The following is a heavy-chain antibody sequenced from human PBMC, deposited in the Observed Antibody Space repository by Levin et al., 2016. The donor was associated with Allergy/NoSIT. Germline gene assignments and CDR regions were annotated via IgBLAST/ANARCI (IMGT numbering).Heavy chain of an antibody. J-gene: IGHJ4*02. Sequence: WVRQAPGQGLEWMGWINPSSGALNYAPKFQGRVTMTRDTSITTAYMELGSLSSGDTAVYYCARSSVSYNEFAFWGQGTLVTVSS. CDR2: INPSSGAL. CDR3: ARSSVSYNEFAF. V-gene: IGHV1-2*02. D-gene: IGHD1-26*01.